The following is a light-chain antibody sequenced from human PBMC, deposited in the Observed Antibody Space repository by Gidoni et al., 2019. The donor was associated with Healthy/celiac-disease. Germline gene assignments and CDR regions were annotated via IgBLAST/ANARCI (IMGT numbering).Light chain of an antibody. CDR1: QDISNY. Sequence: DIHMTQSPSSLSASVGDRVTITCQASQDISNYLNWYQQKQGKAPKLLIYDASNLETGVPSRFSGSGSGTDFTFTISSLQPEDIATYYCQQYDNPPFTFGPGTKVDIK. V-gene: IGKV1-33*01. CDR2: DAS. CDR3: QQYDNPPFT. J-gene: IGKJ3*01.